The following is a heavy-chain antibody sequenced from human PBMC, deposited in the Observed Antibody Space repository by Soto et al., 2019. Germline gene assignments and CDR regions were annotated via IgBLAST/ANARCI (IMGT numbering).Heavy chain of an antibody. J-gene: IGHJ6*02. D-gene: IGHD3-3*01. CDR3: RTYYDFWSGNYYYYGMDV. CDR1: GSTFGDYA. Sequence: GGSLRLSCTASGSTFGDYAMSWVRQAPGKGLEWVGFIRSKAYGGTTEYAASVKGRFTISRDDSKSIAYLQMNSLKTEDTAVYYCRTYYDFWSGNYYYYGMDVWGQGTTVTVSS. CDR2: IRSKAYGGTT. V-gene: IGHV3-49*04.